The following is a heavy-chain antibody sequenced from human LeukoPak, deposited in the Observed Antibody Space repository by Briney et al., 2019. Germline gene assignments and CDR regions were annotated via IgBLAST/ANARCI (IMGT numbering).Heavy chain of an antibody. D-gene: IGHD3-16*01. CDR2: IYYRST. J-gene: IGHJ4*02. CDR3: ARGLNILDY. CDR1: GGSISSYY. Sequence: PSETLSLTCTVSGGSISSYYWSWIRQPPGKGLEWIGYIYYRSTNHNPSLKSRVTISVDTPRNQVSLKVTSLTAADTAVYYCARGLNILDYWGQGTLVTVSS. V-gene: IGHV4-59*12.